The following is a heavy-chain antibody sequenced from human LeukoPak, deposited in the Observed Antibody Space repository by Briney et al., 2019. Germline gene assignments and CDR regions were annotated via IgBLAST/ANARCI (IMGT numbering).Heavy chain of an antibody. D-gene: IGHD1-26*01. CDR1: GGSISSSSYY. J-gene: IGHJ4*02. CDR3: ARGVGGSYQPDY. CDR2: IYYSGST. Sequence: SETLSLTCTVSGGSISSSSYYWGWIRQPPGKGLEWIGSIYYSGSTYYNPSLKSRVTISVDTSKNQFSLKLSSVTAADTAVYHCARGVGGSYQPDYWGQGTLVTVSS. V-gene: IGHV4-39*07.